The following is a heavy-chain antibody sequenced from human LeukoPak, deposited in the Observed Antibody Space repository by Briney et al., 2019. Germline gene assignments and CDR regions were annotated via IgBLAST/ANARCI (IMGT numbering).Heavy chain of an antibody. CDR2: ISWNSGSI. V-gene: IGHV3-9*03. D-gene: IGHD3-9*01. CDR1: GFTFDDYA. Sequence: GRSLRLSCADSGFTFDDYAMHWVRQAPGKGLEGVSGISWNSGSIGYADSVKGRFTISRDNAKNSLYLQMNSLRAEDMALYYCAKARNYDILTPFFDYWGQGTLVTVSS. J-gene: IGHJ4*02. CDR3: AKARNYDILTPFFDY.